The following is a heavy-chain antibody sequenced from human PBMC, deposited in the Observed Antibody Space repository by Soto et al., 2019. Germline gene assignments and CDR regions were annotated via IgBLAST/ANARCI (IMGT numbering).Heavy chain of an antibody. J-gene: IGHJ4*02. CDR3: ARVEGLAYCGGDCYSALDY. D-gene: IGHD2-21*02. Sequence: ASVKVSCKASGYTFTSYAMHWVRQAPGQRLKWMGWINAGNGNTKYSQKFQGRVTITRDTSASTAYMELSSLRSEDTAVYYCARVEGLAYCGGDCYSALDYWGQGTLVTVSS. V-gene: IGHV1-3*01. CDR1: GYTFTSYA. CDR2: INAGNGNT.